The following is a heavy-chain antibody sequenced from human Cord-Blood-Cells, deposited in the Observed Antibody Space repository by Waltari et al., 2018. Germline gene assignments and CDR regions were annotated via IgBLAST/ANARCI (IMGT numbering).Heavy chain of an antibody. Sequence: EVQLVPSGAEVKKPGESLKISGTGSGYSFTSYWLGWVRQMPGKGLEWMGIIYPGDSDTRYSPSFQGQVTISADKSISTAYLQWSSLKASDTAMYYCARLRGSCSSTSCGEFDYWGQGTLVTVSS. CDR3: ARLRGSCSSTSCGEFDY. D-gene: IGHD2-2*01. J-gene: IGHJ4*02. V-gene: IGHV5-51*01. CDR1: GYSFTSYW. CDR2: IYPGDSDT.